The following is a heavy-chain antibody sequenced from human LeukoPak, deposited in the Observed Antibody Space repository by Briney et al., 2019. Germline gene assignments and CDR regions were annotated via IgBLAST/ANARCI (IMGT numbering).Heavy chain of an antibody. D-gene: IGHD2-8*01. Sequence: GRSLRLSCAASGFTFSSYGMNWVRQAPGKGPEWVAHINSADNVEYYTDSVRGRFTMSRDNAKDLLYLHLNSLRDEDTAVYYCARDTVNGPFVISLDLWGQRVLVTVSS. CDR1: GFTFSSYG. J-gene: IGHJ5*02. CDR2: INSADNVE. V-gene: IGHV3-21*06. CDR3: ARDTVNGPFVISLDL.